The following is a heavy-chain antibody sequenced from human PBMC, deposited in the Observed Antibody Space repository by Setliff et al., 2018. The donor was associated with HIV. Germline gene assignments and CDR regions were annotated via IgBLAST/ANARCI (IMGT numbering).Heavy chain of an antibody. Sequence: PSETLSLTCSVSGASITSHNWSWIRQAAGKGLEWIGRIYTRGTTYYNPSLKSRVTISTGTSNNQFSLTLSSVTAADTAVYYCAREGGFRGVITLSYYYYYGMDVWGQGTTVTVSS. D-gene: IGHD3-10*01. V-gene: IGHV4-4*07. CDR1: GASITSHN. J-gene: IGHJ6*02. CDR3: AREGGFRGVITLSYYYYYGMDV. CDR2: IYTRGTT.